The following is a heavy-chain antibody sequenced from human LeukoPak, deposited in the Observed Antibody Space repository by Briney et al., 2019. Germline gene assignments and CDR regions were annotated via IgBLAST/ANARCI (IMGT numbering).Heavy chain of an antibody. V-gene: IGHV3-21*01. Sequence: GGSLRLSCAASGFTFSSYSMNWVRQAPGKGLEWVSSTSSSSYIYYADSVKGRFTISRDNAKNSLYLQMNSLRAEDTAVYYCARGSGNSGFDYWGQGTLVTVSS. CDR3: ARGSGNSGFDY. CDR2: TSSSSYI. D-gene: IGHD4-23*01. CDR1: GFTFSSYS. J-gene: IGHJ4*02.